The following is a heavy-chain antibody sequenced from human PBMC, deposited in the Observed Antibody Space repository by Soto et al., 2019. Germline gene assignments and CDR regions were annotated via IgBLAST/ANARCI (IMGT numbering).Heavy chain of an antibody. CDR3: ARDVGYCSGGSYSSFHHLQCALGLREDYYYYYMDV. V-gene: IGHV1-18*01. Sequence: GASVKVSCKASGYTFTSYGISWVRQAPGQGLEWMGWISAYNGNTNYAQKLQGRVTMTTDTSTSTAYMELRSLRSDDTAVYYCARDVGYCSGGSYSSFHHLQCALGLREDYYYYYMDVWGQGTTVTVSS. J-gene: IGHJ6*03. D-gene: IGHD2-15*01. CDR2: ISAYNGNT. CDR1: GYTFTSYG.